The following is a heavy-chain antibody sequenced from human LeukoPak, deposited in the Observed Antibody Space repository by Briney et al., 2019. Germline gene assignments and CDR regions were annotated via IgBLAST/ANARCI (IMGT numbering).Heavy chain of an antibody. Sequence: PSETLSLTCTVSGGSIRSSYYYWGWIRQPPGKGLEWIGSIYDSGSTYYNPSLKSRVTISVDTSKNQFSLKLSSVTAADTAVYYCASQQLVLTWGQGTLVTVSS. CDR1: GGSIRSSYYY. J-gene: IGHJ5*02. CDR2: IYDSGST. V-gene: IGHV4-39*01. D-gene: IGHD6-13*01. CDR3: ASQQLVLT.